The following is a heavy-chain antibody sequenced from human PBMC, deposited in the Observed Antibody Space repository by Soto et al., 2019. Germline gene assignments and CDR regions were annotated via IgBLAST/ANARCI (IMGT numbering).Heavy chain of an antibody. J-gene: IGHJ4*02. CDR2: IYYSGST. D-gene: IGHD2-21*02. CDR1: GGSISSYY. V-gene: IGHV4-59*08. CDR3: ARGDSLYYFDY. Sequence: SATLSLTCTVSGGSISSYYWSWIRQPPGKGLEWIGYIYYSGSTNYNPSLKSRVTISVDTSKNQFSLKLSSVTAADTAVYYCARGDSLYYFDYWGQGTLVTVSS.